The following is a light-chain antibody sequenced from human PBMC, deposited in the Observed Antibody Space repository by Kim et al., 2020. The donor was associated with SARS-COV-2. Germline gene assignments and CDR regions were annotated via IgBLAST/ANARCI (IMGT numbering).Light chain of an antibody. CDR3: QQSSNGPL. CDR1: KRVSSY. CDR2: EAS. Sequence: SFGQGESAPLSGRASKRVSSYLAWYQQKPGKAPRLLIYEASDRATGIPARFSGSGSGTDFTLTIGGLGPEDFAVYYCQQSSNGPLFGQGTQVDIK. J-gene: IGKJ1*01. V-gene: IGKV3-11*01.